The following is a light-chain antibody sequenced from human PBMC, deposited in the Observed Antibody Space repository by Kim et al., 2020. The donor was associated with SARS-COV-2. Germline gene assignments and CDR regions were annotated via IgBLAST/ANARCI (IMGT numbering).Light chain of an antibody. CDR1: TGAVTSGYY. CDR3: LLYYGGVWV. Sequence: QAVVTQAPSLTVSPGGTVTLTCASNTGAVTSGYYPNWFQLKPGQAPRSMIHTASGRHSWTPARFSGSLLGGKAALTLSGVQPEDEAEYYCLLYYGGVWVFGGGTKLTVL. J-gene: IGLJ3*02. V-gene: IGLV7-43*01. CDR2: TAS.